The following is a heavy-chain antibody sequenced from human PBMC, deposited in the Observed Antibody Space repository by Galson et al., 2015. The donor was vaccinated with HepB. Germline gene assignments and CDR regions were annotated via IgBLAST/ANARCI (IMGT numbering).Heavy chain of an antibody. V-gene: IGHV1-69*13. J-gene: IGHJ4*02. Sequence: SVKVSCKASGGTFSSYDISWVRQAPGQGLEWMGGIIPTFGTGNYAQKFQGRVTISADESTSTAYMELSSLRSEDTAVYYCTRAPWGGKGGDYWGQGTLVTVSS. D-gene: IGHD3-16*01. CDR1: GGTFSSYD. CDR3: TRAPWGGKGGDY. CDR2: IIPTFGTG.